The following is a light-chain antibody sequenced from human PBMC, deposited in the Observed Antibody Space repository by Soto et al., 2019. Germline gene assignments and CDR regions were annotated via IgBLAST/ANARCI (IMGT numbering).Light chain of an antibody. CDR3: SSYTSRSTPMV. CDR2: EVT. J-gene: IGLJ1*01. Sequence: QSALTQPASVSGSPGQSITISCTGTSSDVGDYNYVSWYQQHPGKAPKLMIYEVTNRPSGVSNRFPGSKSGNTASLIISGLQAEDESDYYCSSYTSRSTPMVFGTGTKLTVL. V-gene: IGLV2-14*01. CDR1: SSDVGDYNY.